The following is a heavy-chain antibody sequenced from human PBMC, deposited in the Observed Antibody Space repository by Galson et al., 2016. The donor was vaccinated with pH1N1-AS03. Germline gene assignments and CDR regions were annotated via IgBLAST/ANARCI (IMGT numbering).Heavy chain of an antibody. Sequence: SLRLSCAVSGFTFSSCAMSWVRQAPGKGLEWVSAISGSGNTYYAESVKGRFTISRDNSKRTLYLQMNSVRAEDTAVYYCAKHESTSPRDWLEFWGQGTLVTVSS. CDR2: ISGSGNT. J-gene: IGHJ5*01. CDR3: AKHESTSPRDWLEF. V-gene: IGHV3-23*01. CDR1: GFTFSSCA. D-gene: IGHD2/OR15-2a*01.